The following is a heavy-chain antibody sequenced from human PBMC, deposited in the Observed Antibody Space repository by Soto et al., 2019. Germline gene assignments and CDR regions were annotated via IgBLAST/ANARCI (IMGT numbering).Heavy chain of an antibody. J-gene: IGHJ3*02. Sequence: QVQLQQSGPGLVKPSQTLSLTCTVSGASISSGGYYWSWIRQHPGKGLEWIGHIFHSGSTYYNPSLRRRVTMSVDTSNNRFSLNMRSSTAADTAVYYCARDRYRYGPTAYDIWGQGTMVTVSS. D-gene: IGHD5-18*01. CDR1: GASISSGGYY. CDR3: ARDRYRYGPTAYDI. CDR2: IFHSGST. V-gene: IGHV4-31*03.